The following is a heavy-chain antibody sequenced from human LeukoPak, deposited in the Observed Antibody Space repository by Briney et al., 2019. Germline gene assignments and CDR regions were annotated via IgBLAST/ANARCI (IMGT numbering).Heavy chain of an antibody. CDR3: ARQRSSYSRVFDY. V-gene: IGHV4-34*01. Sequence: SETLSLTCAVYGGSFSGYYWSWIRQPPGKGLEWIGEINHSGSTNYNPSLKSRVTTSVDTSKNQFSLKLSSVTAADTAVYYCARQRSSYSRVFDYWGRGTLVTVSS. D-gene: IGHD5-12*01. CDR1: GGSFSGYY. J-gene: IGHJ4*02. CDR2: INHSGST.